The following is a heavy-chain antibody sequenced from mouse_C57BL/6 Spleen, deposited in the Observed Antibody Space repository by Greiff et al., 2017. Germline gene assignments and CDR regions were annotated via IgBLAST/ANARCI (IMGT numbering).Heavy chain of an antibody. CDR2: ISDGGSYT. CDR1: GFTFSSYA. V-gene: IGHV5-4*03. D-gene: IGHD2-3*01. J-gene: IGHJ2*01. Sequence: EVNVVESGGGLVKPGGSLKLSCAASGFTFSSYAMSWVRQTPEKRLEWVATISDGGSYTYYPDNVKGRFTISRDNAKNNLYLQMSHLKSEDTAMYYCARGDGYLSGDYWGQGTTLTVSS. CDR3: ARGDGYLSGDY.